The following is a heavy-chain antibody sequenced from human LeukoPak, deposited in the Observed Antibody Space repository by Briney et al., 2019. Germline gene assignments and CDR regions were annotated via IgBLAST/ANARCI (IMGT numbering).Heavy chain of an antibody. J-gene: IGHJ4*02. V-gene: IGHV3-23*01. CDR3: ARVPGSYYVDFDY. Sequence: GGSLRLSCSASGFTFTNYAMSWVRQAPGKGLEWVSHISGDAVTTNYADSVKGRFTISRDNSKDTLYLQMSSLRAEDTAVYYCARVPGSYYVDFDYWGQGTLVTVSS. CDR2: ISGDAVTT. CDR1: GFTFTNYA. D-gene: IGHD3-10*01.